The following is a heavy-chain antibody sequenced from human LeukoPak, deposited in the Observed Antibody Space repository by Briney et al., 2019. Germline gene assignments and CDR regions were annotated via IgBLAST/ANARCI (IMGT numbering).Heavy chain of an antibody. D-gene: IGHD6-19*01. CDR3: ARGAGPNFYYHMDV. Sequence: SETLSLTCTVSGGSISNYYWSWIRQPPGKGLEWIGYMYNSGSTNYNPSLKSRVTISVDTSTNQFSLKLSSVTAADTAVYYCARGAGPNFYYHMDVWGKGATVTVSS. V-gene: IGHV4-59*01. J-gene: IGHJ6*03. CDR1: GGSISNYY. CDR2: MYNSGST.